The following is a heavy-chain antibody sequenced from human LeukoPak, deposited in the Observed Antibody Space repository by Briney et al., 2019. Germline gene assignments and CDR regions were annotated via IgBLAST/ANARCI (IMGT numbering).Heavy chain of an antibody. CDR1: GYTFTSYD. D-gene: IGHD2-8*01. Sequence: ASVKVSCKASGYTFTSYDINWVRQATGQGLEWMGWMNPKSGNTGYAQKFQGRVTMTRNTSISTAYMELTSPRSEDTAVYYCARGYCTNGVCPYYYYYMDVWGKGTTVTVSS. V-gene: IGHV1-8*01. CDR3: ARGYCTNGVCPYYYYYMDV. CDR2: MNPKSGNT. J-gene: IGHJ6*03.